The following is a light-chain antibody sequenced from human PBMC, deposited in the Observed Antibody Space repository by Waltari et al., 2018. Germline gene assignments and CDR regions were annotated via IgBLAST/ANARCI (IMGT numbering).Light chain of an antibody. CDR2: AAS. V-gene: IGKV1-NL1*01. CDR3: QQYYSTLYT. J-gene: IGKJ2*01. Sequence: DIQMTQSPSSLSASVGDRVTITCRASQGINNSLAWYQQKPGKAPKLLLYAASRLESGVPSRFSGSGSGTDYTLTISSLQPEDFATYYCQQYYSTLYTFGQGTKLEIK. CDR1: QGINNS.